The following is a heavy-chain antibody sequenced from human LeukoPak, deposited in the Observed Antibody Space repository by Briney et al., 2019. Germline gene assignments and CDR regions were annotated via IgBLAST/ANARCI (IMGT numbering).Heavy chain of an antibody. V-gene: IGHV1-2*02. D-gene: IGHD3-22*01. CDR3: ARAYYYDSSGYYEGYYFDY. Sequence: VKVSCKASGYTFTGYYMHWVRQAPGQGLEWMGWINPNSGGTNYAQKFQGRVTMTRDTSISTAYMELSRLRSDDTAVYYCARAYYYDSSGYYEGYYFDYWGQGTLVTVSS. CDR1: GYTFTGYY. CDR2: INPNSGGT. J-gene: IGHJ4*02.